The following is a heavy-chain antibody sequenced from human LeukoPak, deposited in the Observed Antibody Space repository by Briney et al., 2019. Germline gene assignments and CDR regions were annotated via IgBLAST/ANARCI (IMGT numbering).Heavy chain of an antibody. CDR1: GFTFDDYT. CDR3: AKGIGGPEDY. V-gene: IGHV3-43*01. CDR2: ISWDGGST. D-gene: IGHD2-15*01. Sequence: QPGGSLRLSCAASGFTFDDYTMLWVRQAPGKGLEWVSLISWDGGSTYYADSVKGRFTISRDNSKNSLYLQMNSLRTEDTALYYCAKGIGGPEDYWGQGTLVTVSS. J-gene: IGHJ4*02.